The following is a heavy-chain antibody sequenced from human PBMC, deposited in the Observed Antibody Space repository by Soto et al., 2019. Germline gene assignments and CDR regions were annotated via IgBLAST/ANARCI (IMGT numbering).Heavy chain of an antibody. CDR2: IYWDDDK. V-gene: IGHV2-5*02. Sequence: QITLKESGPTLVRPTQTLTLTCTFSGFSLCTSPVGVGWIRQPPGKALECLALIYWDDDKRYTPSLRGRDTITKDTANNQVVLTMTNMEPVDTATDYVAHRWNYGDCYFQHCGQGILPTASS. J-gene: IGHJ1*01. CDR1: GFSLCTSPVG. CDR3: AHRWNYGDCYFQH. D-gene: IGHD4-17*01.